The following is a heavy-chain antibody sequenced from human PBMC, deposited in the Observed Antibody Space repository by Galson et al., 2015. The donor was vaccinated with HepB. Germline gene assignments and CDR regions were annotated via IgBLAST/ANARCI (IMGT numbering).Heavy chain of an antibody. Sequence: SLRLSCAASGFTFSSYSMNWVRQAPGKGLEWVSSISSSSSYIYYADSVKGRFTISRDNAKNSLYLQMNSLRAEDTAVYYCAVLGGDILTGPAPWNWFDPWGQGTLVTVSS. CDR3: AVLGGDILTGPAPWNWFDP. CDR2: ISSSSSYI. CDR1: GFTFSSYS. V-gene: IGHV3-21*01. J-gene: IGHJ5*02. D-gene: IGHD3-9*01.